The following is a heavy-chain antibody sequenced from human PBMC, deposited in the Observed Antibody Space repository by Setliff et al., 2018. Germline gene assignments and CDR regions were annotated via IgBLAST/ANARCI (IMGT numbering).Heavy chain of an antibody. D-gene: IGHD1-1*01. CDR3: ARANKKLDYYYYYYMDV. V-gene: IGHV4-59*08. J-gene: IGHJ6*03. Sequence: PSETLSLTCTVSGGSIMNYFWSWIRQPPGKGLEWVGYVYYTGNTNYNPSLKSRVTISVDTSKNQFSLKLSSVTAADTAVYYCARANKKLDYYYYYYMDVWGKGTTVTVS. CDR1: GGSIMNYF. CDR2: VYYTGNT.